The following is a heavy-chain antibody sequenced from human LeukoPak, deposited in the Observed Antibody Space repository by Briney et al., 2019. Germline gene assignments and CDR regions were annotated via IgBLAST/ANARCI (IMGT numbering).Heavy chain of an antibody. D-gene: IGHD1-7*01. CDR3: ASPGNWNYEYPFDY. CDR2: ISYDGSNK. V-gene: IGHV3-30*01. CDR1: GFTFSSYA. J-gene: IGHJ4*02. Sequence: GGSLRLSCAASGFTFSSYAMHWVRQAPGKGLEWVAVISYDGSNKYYADSVKGRFTISRDNSKNTLYLQMNSLRAEDTAVYCCASPGNWNYEYPFDYWGQGTLVTVSS.